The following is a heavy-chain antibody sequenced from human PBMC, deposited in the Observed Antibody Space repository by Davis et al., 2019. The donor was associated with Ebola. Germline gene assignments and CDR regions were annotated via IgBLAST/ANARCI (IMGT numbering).Heavy chain of an antibody. D-gene: IGHD3-10*01. V-gene: IGHV3-72*01. CDR3: VRDSRSYSLDY. Sequence: PGGSLRLSCEASGFSFSDHNMDWVRHAPGKGLEWVGRIRGKFHSYTTEYAASVKGRFTISRDDSKNSLYLQMNSLKTEETAVYYCVRDSRSYSLDYWGQGTLVTVSS. CDR2: IRGKFHSYTT. J-gene: IGHJ4*02. CDR1: GFSFSDHN.